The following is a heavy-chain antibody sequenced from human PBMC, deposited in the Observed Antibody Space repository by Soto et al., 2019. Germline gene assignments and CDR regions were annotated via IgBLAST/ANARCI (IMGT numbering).Heavy chain of an antibody. CDR2: INHSGST. V-gene: IGHV4-34*01. Sequence: SETLSLTCAVYGGSFSGYYWSWIRQPPGKGLEWIGEINHSGSTNYNPALKSRGTISVDTAKNQFSLKLSSVTAADTAVYYCARYPHYDILTGYYNRGFDYWGQGTLVTVSS. CDR1: GGSFSGYY. J-gene: IGHJ4*02. D-gene: IGHD3-9*01. CDR3: ARYPHYDILTGYYNRGFDY.